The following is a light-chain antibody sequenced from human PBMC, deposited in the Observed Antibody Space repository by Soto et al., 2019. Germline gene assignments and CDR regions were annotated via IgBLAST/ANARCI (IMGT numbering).Light chain of an antibody. CDR1: SGDVGAYDF. Sequence: QSALTQPASVSGSPGQSIAISCTGTSGDVGAYDFVSWHQQHPGKAPKLMIYDVSRRPSGVSDRFSGSKSGNTASLIISGLQAKDEADYYCSSFTGGSTSYVFGTGTKLTVL. CDR3: SSFTGGSTSYV. J-gene: IGLJ1*01. CDR2: DVS. V-gene: IGLV2-14*01.